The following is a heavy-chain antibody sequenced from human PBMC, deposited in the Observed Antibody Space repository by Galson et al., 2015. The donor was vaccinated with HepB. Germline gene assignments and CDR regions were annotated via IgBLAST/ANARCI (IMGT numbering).Heavy chain of an antibody. Sequence: SVKVSCKASGYTFTGYYVHWVRQAPGQGLEWMGWINPNSGGTNYAQKFQGWVTMTRDTSISTAYMELSRLRSDDTAVYYCARDSQQAQGGMGVWGQGTTVTVSS. CDR2: INPNSGGT. V-gene: IGHV1-2*04. J-gene: IGHJ6*02. D-gene: IGHD6-13*01. CDR1: GYTFTGYY. CDR3: ARDSQQAQGGMGV.